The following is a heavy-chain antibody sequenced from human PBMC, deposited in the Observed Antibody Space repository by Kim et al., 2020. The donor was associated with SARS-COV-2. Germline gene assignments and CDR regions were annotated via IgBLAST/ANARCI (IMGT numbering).Heavy chain of an antibody. CDR1: GFTFDDYA. J-gene: IGHJ4*02. CDR3: AKDYYGSGSYWGYFDY. V-gene: IGHV3-9*01. CDR2: ISWNSGSI. Sequence: GGSLRLSCAASGFTFDDYAMHWVRQAPGKGLEWVSGISWNSGSIGYADSVKGRFTISRDNAKNSLYLQMNSLRAEDTALYYCAKDYYGSGSYWGYFDYWGQGTLVTVSS. D-gene: IGHD3-10*01.